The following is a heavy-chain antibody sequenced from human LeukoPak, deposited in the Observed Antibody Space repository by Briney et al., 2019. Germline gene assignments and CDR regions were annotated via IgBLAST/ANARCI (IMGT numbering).Heavy chain of an antibody. V-gene: IGHV1-2*02. CDR1: GYTFTGYY. CDR2: INPNSGGT. CDR3: AREGPLSGSYYYFDY. D-gene: IGHD1-26*01. Sequence: GASVKVSCKASGYTFTGYYMHWVRQAPGQGLEWMGWINPNSGGTNYAQKFQGRVTMTRDTSISTAYMELSRLRSDDTAVYYCAREGPLSGSYYYFDYWGQGTLVTVSS. J-gene: IGHJ4*02.